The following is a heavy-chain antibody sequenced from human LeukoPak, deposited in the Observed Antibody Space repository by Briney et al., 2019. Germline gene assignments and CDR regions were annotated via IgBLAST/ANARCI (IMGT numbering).Heavy chain of an antibody. CDR2: VSGGGGST. CDR3: GKHPSSGWFHYFDY. J-gene: IGHJ4*02. V-gene: IGHV3-23*01. D-gene: IGHD6-19*01. Sequence: GGSLRLSCAASGFIFSSQFMSWVRQAPGKGLEWVSAVSGGGGSTYSAASVKGRFTISRDNSKNTLYLQMSSLRAEDTAVYYCGKHPSSGWFHYFDYWGQGILVTVSS. CDR1: GFIFSSQF.